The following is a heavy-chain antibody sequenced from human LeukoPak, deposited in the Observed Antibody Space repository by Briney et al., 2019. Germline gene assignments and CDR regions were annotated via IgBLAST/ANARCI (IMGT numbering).Heavy chain of an antibody. CDR2: INPNSGGT. V-gene: IGHV1-2*02. CDR1: XYTFTXXY. Sequence: SCXXXXYTFTXXYMHWVRQAPGQGLEWMGWINPNSGGTNYAQKFQGRVTMTRDTSISTAYMELSRLRSDDTAVYYCARGAAAGIYFDYWGQGTLVTVSS. CDR3: ARGAAAGIYFDY. D-gene: IGHD6-13*01. J-gene: IGHJ4*02.